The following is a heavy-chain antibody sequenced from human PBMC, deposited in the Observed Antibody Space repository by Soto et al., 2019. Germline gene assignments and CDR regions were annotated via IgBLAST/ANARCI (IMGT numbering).Heavy chain of an antibody. CDR2: ISGSGGST. CDR1: GFTFSSYA. D-gene: IGHD6-19*01. J-gene: IGHJ4*02. CDR3: AKRLSGSWYSSGWYADY. Sequence: GGSLRLSCAASGFTFSSYAMSWVRQAPGKGLEWGSAISGSGGSTYYADSVKGRFTISRDNSKNTLYLQMNSLRAEDTAVYYCAKRLSGSWYSSGWYADYWGQGTLVTVSS. V-gene: IGHV3-23*01.